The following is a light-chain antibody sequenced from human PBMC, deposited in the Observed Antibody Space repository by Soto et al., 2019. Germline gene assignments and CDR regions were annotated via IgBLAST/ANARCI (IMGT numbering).Light chain of an antibody. CDR1: QSVSTN. J-gene: IGKJ2*01. CDR3: QQYHSRPLFT. Sequence: EIVMTQSPAPLSVSPGERATLYCRASQSVSTNLACYQHKPGQAPRRLIYGASSRATDIPARFSGSWSWTDFTLAISNLQSENFAFYYCQQYHSRPLFTFGQWTNVEIK. CDR2: GAS. V-gene: IGKV3-15*01.